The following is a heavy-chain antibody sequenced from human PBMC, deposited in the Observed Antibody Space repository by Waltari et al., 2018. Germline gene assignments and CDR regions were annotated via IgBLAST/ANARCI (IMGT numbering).Heavy chain of an antibody. CDR1: GYTFTDYY. CDR3: ATFSPTVTTTYYGMDV. Sequence: EVQLVQSGAEVKKPGATVKISCKVSGYTFTDYYMHWVQQAPGKGLEWMGRVDPEDGEKIYAAKFQGRGTISADTSTDTADMELSSLRSEDTAVYYCATFSPTVTTTYYGMDVWGQGTTVTVSS. D-gene: IGHD4-17*01. J-gene: IGHJ6*02. V-gene: IGHV1-69-2*01. CDR2: VDPEDGEK.